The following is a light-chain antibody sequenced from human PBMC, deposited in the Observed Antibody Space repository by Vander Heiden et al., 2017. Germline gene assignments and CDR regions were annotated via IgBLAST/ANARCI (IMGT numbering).Light chain of an antibody. CDR1: QSVSSSY. Sequence: LTKSPGTLSLSPGERATLSCRASQSVSSSYLAWYQQKPGQAPRLLIYGASSRATGIPDRFSGSGSGTDFTLTISRLEPEDFAVYYCQQYGSSPTFGGGTKVEIK. CDR3: QQYGSSPT. CDR2: GAS. V-gene: IGKV3-20*01. J-gene: IGKJ4*01.